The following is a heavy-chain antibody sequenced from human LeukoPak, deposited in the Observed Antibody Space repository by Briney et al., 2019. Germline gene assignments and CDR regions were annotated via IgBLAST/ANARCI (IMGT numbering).Heavy chain of an antibody. D-gene: IGHD2/OR15-2a*01. V-gene: IGHV3-23*01. CDR3: AKERPQTTSFDY. CDR2: ISGSGSNT. Sequence: GGSLRLSCAASRFTFSSYPMNWVRQAPGKGLEWVSTISGSGSNTYYADSVKGRFTVSRDNSKNTLYLQMNSLRAEDTAIYYCAKERPQTTSFDYWGQGTLVTVSS. CDR1: RFTFSSYP. J-gene: IGHJ4*02.